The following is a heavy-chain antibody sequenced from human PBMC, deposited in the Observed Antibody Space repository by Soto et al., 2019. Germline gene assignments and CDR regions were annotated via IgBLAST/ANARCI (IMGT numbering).Heavy chain of an antibody. V-gene: IGHV3-30-3*01. J-gene: IGHJ4*02. Sequence: GSLRLSCAASGFTFSSYAMHWVRQAPGKGLEWVAVISYDGSNKYYADSVKGRFTISRDNSKNTLYLQMNSLRAEDTAVYYCARDDGIANYYDSSTPPHPLVYWGQGTLVTVSS. D-gene: IGHD3-22*01. CDR2: ISYDGSNK. CDR3: ARDDGIANYYDSSTPPHPLVY. CDR1: GFTFSSYA.